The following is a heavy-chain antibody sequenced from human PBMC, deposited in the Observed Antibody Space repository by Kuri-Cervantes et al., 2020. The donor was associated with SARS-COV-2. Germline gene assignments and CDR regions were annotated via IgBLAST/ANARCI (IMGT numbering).Heavy chain of an antibody. CDR1: GGTFSSYA. V-gene: IGHV1-69*05. J-gene: IGHJ4*02. CDR3: AREDYDFWSGYSDY. CDR2: IIPTFGTA. Sequence: SVKVSCKASGGTFSSYAISWVRQAPGQGLEWMGGIIPTFGTANYAQKFQGRVTITTDESTSTAYMELSRLRSDDTAVYYCAREDYDFWSGYSDYWGQGTLVTVSS. D-gene: IGHD3-3*01.